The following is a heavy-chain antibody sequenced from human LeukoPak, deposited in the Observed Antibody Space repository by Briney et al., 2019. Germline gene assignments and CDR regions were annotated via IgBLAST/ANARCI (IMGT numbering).Heavy chain of an antibody. CDR3: ARESTAGYNSSWYGFRN. J-gene: IGHJ1*01. D-gene: IGHD6-13*01. Sequence: GGSLRLSCAASGFTFSGYWMNWVRQAPGKGLEWVANINQYGSEKYYVDSVKGRFTISRDNAKNSLFLQMGSLRVEDTAVYYCARESTAGYNSSWYGFRNWGQGTLVSVSS. CDR2: INQYGSEK. CDR1: GFTFSGYW. V-gene: IGHV3-7*01.